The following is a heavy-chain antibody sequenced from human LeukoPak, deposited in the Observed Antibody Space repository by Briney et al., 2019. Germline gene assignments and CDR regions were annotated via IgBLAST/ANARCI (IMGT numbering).Heavy chain of an antibody. V-gene: IGHV2-5*08. CDR1: GGSISSGGYY. CDR3: AHRRKNYYGSSGYVDY. D-gene: IGHD3-22*01. CDR2: IYWDDDK. J-gene: IGHJ4*02. Sequence: TLSLTCTVSGGSISSGGYYWSWIRQPPGKALEWLAVIYWDDDKRYSPSLKSRLTITKDTSKNQVVLTMTNMDPVDTATYYCAHRRKNYYGSSGYVDYWGQGTLVTVSS.